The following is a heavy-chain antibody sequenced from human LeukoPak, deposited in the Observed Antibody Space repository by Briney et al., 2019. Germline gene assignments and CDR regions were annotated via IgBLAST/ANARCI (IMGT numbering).Heavy chain of an antibody. J-gene: IGHJ4*02. D-gene: IGHD3-3*01. Sequence: ASVKVSCKASGYTFTSYAMHWVRQAPGQRLEWMGWINAGNGNTKYSQKFQGRVTLTTDTSTSTAYMEVRSLRSDDTAVYYCASMSGYYPSYYFDYWSQGTLVTVSS. CDR1: GYTFTSYA. CDR3: ASMSGYYPSYYFDY. CDR2: INAGNGNT. V-gene: IGHV1-3*01.